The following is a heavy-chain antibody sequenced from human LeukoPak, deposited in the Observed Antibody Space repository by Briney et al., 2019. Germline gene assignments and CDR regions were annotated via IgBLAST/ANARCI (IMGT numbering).Heavy chain of an antibody. V-gene: IGHV3-23*01. CDR3: ARNPESSGWFDY. CDR2: ISDSGIYT. D-gene: IGHD3-22*01. CDR1: GLTFSSYA. J-gene: IGHJ4*02. Sequence: GGSLRLSCAASGLTFSSYAMSWVRQAPGKGLEWVSSISDSGIYTYYADAVKGRFTISRDNSKNTLYLQMNSLTAEDTALYYCARNPESSGWFDYWGQGTLVTVSS.